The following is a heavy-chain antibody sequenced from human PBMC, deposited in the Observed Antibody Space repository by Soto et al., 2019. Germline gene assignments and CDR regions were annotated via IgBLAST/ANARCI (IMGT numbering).Heavy chain of an antibody. V-gene: IGHV3-23*01. CDR1: GFNFNIYF. CDR3: AKSCCAKSHLGAMAPFDS. J-gene: IGHJ4*02. D-gene: IGHD1-26*01. Sequence: QTVWSLRLSCAVSGFNFNIYFMTWVRQAPGKGLEWISSISGSGDSTYYADSVKGRFTISRDNSKKTLYLQMNSLRAEDTAVYYCAKSCCAKSHLGAMAPFDSWGQGALVTVSS. CDR2: ISGSGDST.